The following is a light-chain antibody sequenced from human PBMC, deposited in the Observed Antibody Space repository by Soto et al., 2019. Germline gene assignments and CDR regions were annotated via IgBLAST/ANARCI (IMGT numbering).Light chain of an antibody. CDR1: QSVSSK. Sequence: IGMTQSPATLSVSPGERATLSWRASQSVSSKLAWYQQKPGRAPRLLIYGASTRATGIPARFSGSGSGTEFTLTISSLQSEDFATYYCQQSYYIPWTFGQGTKV. V-gene: IGKV3-15*01. CDR2: GAS. J-gene: IGKJ1*01. CDR3: QQSYYIPWT.